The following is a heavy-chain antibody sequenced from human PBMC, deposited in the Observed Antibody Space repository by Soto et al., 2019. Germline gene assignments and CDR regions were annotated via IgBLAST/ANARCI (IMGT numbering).Heavy chain of an antibody. V-gene: IGHV3-23*01. CDR2: LSGSGGST. CDR3: AKDLRDWGFFDP. Sequence: PGGSLRLSCAASGFTFSSYAMSWVRQAPGKGLEWVSGLSGSGGSTNYVDSVKGRLTISRDNSKNTLCRQMNSLRAADTAIYYCAKDLRDWGFFDPWGQGTLVTVSS. CDR1: GFTFSSYA. J-gene: IGHJ5*02. D-gene: IGHD3-16*01.